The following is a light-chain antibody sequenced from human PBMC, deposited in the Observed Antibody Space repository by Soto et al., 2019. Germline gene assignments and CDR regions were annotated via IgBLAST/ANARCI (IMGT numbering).Light chain of an antibody. Sequence: EIVVTQAPATPAVSPGERATLSCRASQSVSSNLARYQQKPGQAPRPFMDCATTRATGIPARFRGSGSLPEFTLTVDGLQVEDFAVYSGQQYNNWCGTFGQGTNVDIK. CDR1: QSVSSN. CDR3: QQYNNWCGT. J-gene: IGKJ1*01. V-gene: IGKV3D-15*01. CDR2: CAT.